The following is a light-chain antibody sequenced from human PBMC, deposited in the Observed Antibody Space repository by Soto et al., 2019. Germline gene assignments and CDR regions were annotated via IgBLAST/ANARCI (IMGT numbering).Light chain of an antibody. CDR1: SSNIGAGYD. V-gene: IGLV1-40*01. CDR3: QSYDSSLSAYV. Sequence: QSVLAQPPSVPGAPGQKVTISCTGSSSNIGAGYDLHWYQQLPGTAPKLLLYGNINRPSGVPDRFSGSKSGTSASLAITGLQAEDEADYYCQSYDSSLSAYVFGTGTKVTVL. J-gene: IGLJ1*01. CDR2: GNI.